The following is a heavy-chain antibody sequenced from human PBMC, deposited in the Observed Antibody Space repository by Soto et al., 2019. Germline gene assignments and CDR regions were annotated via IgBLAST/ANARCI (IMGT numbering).Heavy chain of an antibody. CDR2: IYYSGST. Sequence: SETLSLTCTVSGGSISSYYWSWIRQPPGKGLEWIGYIYYSGSTNYNPSLKSRVTISVDTSKNQFSLKLSSVTAADTAVYYCARQPRYGDFHLDYWGQGTLVTVSS. D-gene: IGHD4-17*01. J-gene: IGHJ4*02. V-gene: IGHV4-59*08. CDR3: ARQPRYGDFHLDY. CDR1: GGSISSYY.